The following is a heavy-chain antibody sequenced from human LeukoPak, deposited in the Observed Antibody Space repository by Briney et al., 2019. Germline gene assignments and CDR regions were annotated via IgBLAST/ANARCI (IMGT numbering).Heavy chain of an antibody. J-gene: IGHJ4*02. CDR1: GGTFSSFA. V-gene: IGHV1-69*05. CDR2: IIPIFGTA. D-gene: IGHD3-16*02. Sequence: SVKVSCKASGGTFSSFAISWVRQAPGQGLEWMGGIIPIFGTANYAQKFQGRVTITTDESTSTAYMELSSLRSEDTAVCYCASGSYVWGSYRYTRPFDYWGQGTLVTVSS. CDR3: ASGSYVWGSYRYTRPFDY.